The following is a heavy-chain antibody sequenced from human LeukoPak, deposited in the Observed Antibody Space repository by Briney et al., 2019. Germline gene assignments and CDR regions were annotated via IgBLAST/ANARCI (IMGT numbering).Heavy chain of an antibody. CDR3: VRHNYGYDY. D-gene: IGHD5-18*01. J-gene: IGHJ4*02. CDR1: GFTFNRYW. V-gene: IGHV3-74*01. Sequence: PGGSLRLSCAASGFTFNRYWMHWVRQASGEGPVWVAHILNDGGSTSYADSVKGRFTISRDNAKNTLSLQMNSLRAEDTAVYYCVRHNYGYDYWGQGTPVTVSS. CDR2: ILNDGGST.